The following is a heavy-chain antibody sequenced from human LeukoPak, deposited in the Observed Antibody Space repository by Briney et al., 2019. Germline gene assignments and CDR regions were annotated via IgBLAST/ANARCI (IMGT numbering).Heavy chain of an antibody. CDR1: GGSISSSSYY. D-gene: IGHD1-7*01. V-gene: IGHV4-39*07. CDR3: ARRRKRGQTGTTTPFDY. J-gene: IGHJ4*02. Sequence: SETLSLTCTVSGGSISSSSYYWSWIRQPPGKGLEWIGEINHSGSTNYNPSLKSRVTISVDTSKNQFSLKLSSVTAADTAVYYCARRRKRGQTGTTTPFDYWGQGTLVTVSS. CDR2: INHSGST.